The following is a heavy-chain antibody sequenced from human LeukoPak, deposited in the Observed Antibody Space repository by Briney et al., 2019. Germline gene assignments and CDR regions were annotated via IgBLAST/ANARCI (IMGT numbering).Heavy chain of an antibody. D-gene: IGHD3-3*01. V-gene: IGHV4-39*02. CDR1: GGSISSSRYY. CDR3: ARDPAVDFWSDNASDY. CDR2: ISYSGST. Sequence: PSETLSLTCTASGGSISSSRYYWAWIRQPPGKGLDWIGSISYSGSTYYNSSLKSRLTISVDTSKNQFSLKLNSVTAVYYCARDPAVDFWSDNASDYWGQGTLVTVSS. J-gene: IGHJ4*02.